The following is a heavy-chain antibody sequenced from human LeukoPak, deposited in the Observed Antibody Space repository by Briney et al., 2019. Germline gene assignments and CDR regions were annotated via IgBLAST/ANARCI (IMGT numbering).Heavy chain of an antibody. D-gene: IGHD6-13*01. V-gene: IGHV3-23*01. Sequence: PGGSLRLSCAASGFTFSSYAMSWVRQALGKGLEWVSSISGSGRTTYYADSVKGRFTISRDNSKNTLYLQMNSLRAEDTAVYYCANYNSNWYYFDYWGQGTLVTVSS. CDR3: ANYNSNWYYFDY. CDR2: ISGSGRTT. J-gene: IGHJ4*02. CDR1: GFTFSSYA.